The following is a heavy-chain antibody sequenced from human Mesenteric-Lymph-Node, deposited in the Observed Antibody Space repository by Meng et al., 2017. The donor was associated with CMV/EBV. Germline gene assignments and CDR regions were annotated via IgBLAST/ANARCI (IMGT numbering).Heavy chain of an antibody. D-gene: IGHD1-26*01. V-gene: IGHV3-15*01. CDR3: TTADSGSSTHY. J-gene: IGHJ4*02. Sequence: CASSGFTFSNAWMSWVRQAPGKGLEWVGRIKSKTDGGTTDYAVPVKGRFTISRDDSKNTLYLQMNSLKTEDTAVYYCTTADSGSSTHYWGQGTLVTVSS. CDR2: IKSKTDGGTT. CDR1: GFTFSNAW.